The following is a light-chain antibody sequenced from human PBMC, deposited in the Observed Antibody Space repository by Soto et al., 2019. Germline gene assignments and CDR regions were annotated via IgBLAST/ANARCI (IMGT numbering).Light chain of an antibody. V-gene: IGKV1-12*01. Sequence: IQMTQSPSSVSASVGDRVTITCRASQGISTWLAWYQQKPGKAPNLLIYTATKLQSGVPSRFRGSGSGAGFTLTIRSLQPEDFATYDCQQANSFPFTFGPATKVDSK. J-gene: IGKJ3*01. CDR2: TAT. CDR1: QGISTW. CDR3: QQANSFPFT.